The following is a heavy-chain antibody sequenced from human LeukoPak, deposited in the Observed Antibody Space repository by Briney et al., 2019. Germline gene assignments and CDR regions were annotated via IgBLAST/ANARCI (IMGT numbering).Heavy chain of an antibody. CDR2: INHSGST. CDR3: ARAPNYYYDSSGYSPLLFDY. D-gene: IGHD3-22*01. CDR1: GGSFSGYY. V-gene: IGHV4-34*01. J-gene: IGHJ4*02. Sequence: SETLSLTCAVYGGSFSGYYWSWIRQPPGKGLEWIGEINHSGSTNYNPSLKSRVTISVDTSKNQFSLKLSSVTAADTAVYYCARAPNYYYDSSGYSPLLFDYWGQGTLVTVSS.